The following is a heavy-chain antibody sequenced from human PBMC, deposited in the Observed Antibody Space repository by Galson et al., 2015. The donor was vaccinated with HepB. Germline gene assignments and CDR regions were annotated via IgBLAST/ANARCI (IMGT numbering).Heavy chain of an antibody. J-gene: IGHJ4*02. D-gene: IGHD5-18*01. V-gene: IGHV3-21*01. CDR3: ARDRFEYSYGIFDY. CDR1: GFTFSSYS. CDR2: ISSSSSYI. Sequence: SLRLSCAASGFTFSSYSMNWVRQAPGKGLEWVSSISSSSSYIYYADSVKGRFTISRDNSKDTLYLQMNSLRADDTAVYYCARDRFEYSYGIFDYWGQGTLVTVSS.